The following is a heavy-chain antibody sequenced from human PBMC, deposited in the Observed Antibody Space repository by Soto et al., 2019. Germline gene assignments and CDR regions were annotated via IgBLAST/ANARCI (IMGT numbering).Heavy chain of an antibody. CDR1: GGSISSGGYY. CDR2: IYYSGST. Sequence: QVQLQESGPGLVKPSQTLSLTCTVSGGSISSGGYYWSWIRQHPGKGLEWIGYIYYSGSTYYNPSLKSRVTRSVDTSKNQFSLKLSSVTAADTAVYYCARDLISYYYDSSGYYSNWFDPWGQGTLVTVSS. V-gene: IGHV4-31*03. J-gene: IGHJ5*02. D-gene: IGHD3-22*01. CDR3: ARDLISYYYDSSGYYSNWFDP.